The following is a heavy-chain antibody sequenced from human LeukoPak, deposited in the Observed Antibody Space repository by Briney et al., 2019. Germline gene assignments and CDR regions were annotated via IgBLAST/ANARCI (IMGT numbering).Heavy chain of an antibody. Sequence: SETLSLTCTVSGYSISSGYYWGWIRQPPGKGLEWIGSIYHTGTTYYNPSLKSRVTISVDTSKNQFSLKLSSVTAADTAVYYCARSVAPYAFDIWGQGTMVTVSS. V-gene: IGHV4-38-2*02. CDR1: GYSISSGYY. D-gene: IGHD2-15*01. J-gene: IGHJ3*02. CDR3: ARSVAPYAFDI. CDR2: IYHTGTT.